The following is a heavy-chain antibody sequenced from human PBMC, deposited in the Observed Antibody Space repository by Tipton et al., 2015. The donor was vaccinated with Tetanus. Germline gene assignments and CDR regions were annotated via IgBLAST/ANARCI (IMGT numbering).Heavy chain of an antibody. Sequence: SLRLSCAASGFTFSGHSMNWVRQALGQGLEWISYISSTSNAIYYADSVKGRFTISRDNAKNSLYLQLSSLRDEDTAVYYCARDRGAFTVTKSQDYWGRGTLVTVSS. D-gene: IGHD4-17*01. J-gene: IGHJ4*02. CDR1: GFTFSGHS. CDR3: ARDRGAFTVTKSQDY. CDR2: ISSTSNAI. V-gene: IGHV3-48*02.